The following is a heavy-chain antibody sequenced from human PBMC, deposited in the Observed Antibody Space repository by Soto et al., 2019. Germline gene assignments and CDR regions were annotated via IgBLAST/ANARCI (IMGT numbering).Heavy chain of an antibody. Sequence: QVQLVESGGGVVQPGRSLRLSCAASGFTFGAYTMHWVRQPPGKGLEWVAVISYDGNNEGYTDPVRGRFTVSRDNSKGTLYLQMNSLKSEDTAVYYCARDGYSGRSDGFDIWGQGTMVTVSS. V-gene: IGHV3-30-3*01. CDR1: GFTFGAYT. D-gene: IGHD1-26*01. CDR3: ARDGYSGRSDGFDI. CDR2: ISYDGNNE. J-gene: IGHJ3*02.